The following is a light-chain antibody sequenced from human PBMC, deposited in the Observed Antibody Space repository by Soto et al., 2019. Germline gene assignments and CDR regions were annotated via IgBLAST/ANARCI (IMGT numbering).Light chain of an antibody. CDR3: SSYTIKNASIL. CDR2: EVS. V-gene: IGLV2-14*01. CDR1: ISDIGGYNY. J-gene: IGLJ6*01. Sequence: QSVLTQPASVSGTPGQSITISCTGTISDIGGYNYISWYQQFPGKAPKLIIVEVSDRPSGVSDRFSGSKSGNTASLTISGLHADDYADYYCSSYTIKNASILVGSRTQLAVL.